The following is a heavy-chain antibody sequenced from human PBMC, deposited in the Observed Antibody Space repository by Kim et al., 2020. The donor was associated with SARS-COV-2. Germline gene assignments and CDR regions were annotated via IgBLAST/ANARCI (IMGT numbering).Heavy chain of an antibody. CDR3: ARDPDLAYAFDI. V-gene: IGHV1-18*01. J-gene: IGHJ3*02. Sequence: NYEQKVQRRGTMTTDTSTRTAYMELRSRRSDDTAVYYCARDPDLAYAFDIWGQGTMVTVSS.